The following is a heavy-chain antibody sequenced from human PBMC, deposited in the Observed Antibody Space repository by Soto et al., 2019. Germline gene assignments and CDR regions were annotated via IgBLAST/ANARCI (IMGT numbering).Heavy chain of an antibody. CDR2: IYHSGST. Sequence: QVQLQESGPGLVKPSGTLSLTCAVSGGSISSSNWWSWVRQPPGKGLEWIGEIYHSGSTNYNPSLKSRDTISVDKSKHQFSLKLSSVTAADTAVYYCARRGVGRLHSGASGFDYCGQGTLVTVSS. CDR3: ARRGVGRLHSGASGFDY. V-gene: IGHV4-4*02. D-gene: IGHD5-18*01. CDR1: GGSISSSNW. J-gene: IGHJ4*02.